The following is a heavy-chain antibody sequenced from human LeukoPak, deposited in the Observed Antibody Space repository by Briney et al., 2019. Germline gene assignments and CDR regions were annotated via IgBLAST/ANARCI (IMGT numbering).Heavy chain of an antibody. J-gene: IGHJ5*02. Sequence: SETLSLTCTISGGSISTYYWNWIRRPPGKGLEWIGEINHSGTTNYNPSLKNRVTMSVDTSKNQFSLKLNSVTAADTAVYYCARGKWVPAARNNWFDPWGQGTLVTVSS. V-gene: IGHV4-34*01. CDR2: INHSGTT. D-gene: IGHD2-2*01. CDR1: GGSISTYY. CDR3: ARGKWVPAARNNWFDP.